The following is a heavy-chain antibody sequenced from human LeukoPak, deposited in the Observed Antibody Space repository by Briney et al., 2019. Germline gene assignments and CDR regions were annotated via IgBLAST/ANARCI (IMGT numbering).Heavy chain of an antibody. CDR3: ARGPHFIGRYYDSSGYGDNWFDP. CDR1: GDSISSYY. CDR2: ISYSGST. J-gene: IGHJ5*02. D-gene: IGHD3-22*01. Sequence: PSETLSLTCTVSGDSISSYYWSWIRQPPGKGLEWIGYISYSGSTNYNPSLKSRVTISEDTSKNQFSLKLSSVTAADTAVYYCARGPHFIGRYYDSSGYGDNWFDPWGQGTLVTVSS. V-gene: IGHV4-59*08.